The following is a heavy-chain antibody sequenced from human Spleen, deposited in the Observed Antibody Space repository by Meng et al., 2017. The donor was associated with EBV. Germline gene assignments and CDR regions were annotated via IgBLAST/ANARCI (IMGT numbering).Heavy chain of an antibody. Sequence: VQLQESGPGLVKSSETLSLPCTVSGASVSSNTYYWSWIRQPPGKRLEWIGNIYYSGDTKYNPSLESRVTISLHTSKNQFSLRLTSVTAADTAVYYCVREVRSGSYFNDYWGQGTLVTVSS. J-gene: IGHJ4*02. V-gene: IGHV4-61*01. CDR3: VREVRSGSYFNDY. D-gene: IGHD1-26*01. CDR1: GASVSSNTYY. CDR2: IYYSGDT.